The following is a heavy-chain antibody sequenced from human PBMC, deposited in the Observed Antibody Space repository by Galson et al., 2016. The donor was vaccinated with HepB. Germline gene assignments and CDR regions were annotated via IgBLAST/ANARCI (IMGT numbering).Heavy chain of an antibody. J-gene: IGHJ4*02. V-gene: IGHV3-9*01. CDR1: GFTFDDHA. CDR2: INWNSANI. CDR3: AKGGGSGWDYYFDS. D-gene: IGHD6-19*01. Sequence: SLRLSCAVSGFTFDDHAMHWVRQPPGKGLEWVSGINWNSANIGYADSVKGRFTISRDNAKNSLYLEMNSLRAEDTALYYCAKGGGSGWDYYFDSWGQGTPVTVSS.